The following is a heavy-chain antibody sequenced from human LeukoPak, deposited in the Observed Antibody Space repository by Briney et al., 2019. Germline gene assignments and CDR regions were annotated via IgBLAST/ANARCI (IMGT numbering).Heavy chain of an antibody. CDR2: INPNSGGT. CDR3: ARGDYSGYDLYYYYYGMDV. V-gene: IGHV1-2*02. Sequence: AASVKVSCKASGYTFTGYYMHWVRQAPGQGLEWMGWINPNSGGTNYAQKFQGRVTMTRDTSISTAYMELSRLRSDDTAVYYCARGDYSGYDLYYYYYGMDVWGQGTTVTVSS. J-gene: IGHJ6*02. CDR1: GYTFTGYY. D-gene: IGHD5-12*01.